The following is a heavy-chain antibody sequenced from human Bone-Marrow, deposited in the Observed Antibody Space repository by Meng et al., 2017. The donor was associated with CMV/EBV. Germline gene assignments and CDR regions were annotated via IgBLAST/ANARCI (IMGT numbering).Heavy chain of an antibody. V-gene: IGHV4-31*02. Sequence: GDSNSSVGYYWSWIRQHPGKGLEWIGYIYYSGSTYYNPSLKSRVTISGDTSNNQVSLKLTSVTAADTALYYCARAQDAYNWFDPWGQGTLVTVSS. D-gene: IGHD2-15*01. CDR3: ARAQDAYNWFDP. J-gene: IGHJ5*02. CDR2: IYYSGST. CDR1: GDSNSSVGYY.